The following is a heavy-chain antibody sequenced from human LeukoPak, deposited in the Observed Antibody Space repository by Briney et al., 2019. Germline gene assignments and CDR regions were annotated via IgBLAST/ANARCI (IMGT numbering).Heavy chain of an antibody. V-gene: IGHV3-48*01. CDR3: ARDRLELRGASYYYYMDV. CDR1: GSTFSSYS. D-gene: IGHD1-7*01. CDR2: ISSSSSTI. J-gene: IGHJ6*03. Sequence: GGSLRLSCAASGSTFSSYSMNWVRQAPGKGLEWVSYISSSSSTIYYADSVKGRFTISRDNAKNSLYLQMNSLRAEDTAVYYCARDRLELRGASYYYYMDVWGKGTTVTVSS.